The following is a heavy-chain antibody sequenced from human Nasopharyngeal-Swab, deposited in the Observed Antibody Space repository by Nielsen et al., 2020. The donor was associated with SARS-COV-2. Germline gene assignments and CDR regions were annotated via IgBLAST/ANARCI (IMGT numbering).Heavy chain of an antibody. CDR3: ARDGLDYDFWSAYFMDV. D-gene: IGHD3-3*01. V-gene: IGHV3-48*04. CDR2: ISGSGDTT. J-gene: IGHJ6*02. CDR1: GFTFNNYN. Sequence: GGSLRLSCAASGFTFNNYNFNWVRQAPGKGLEWVSIISGSGDTTYYADSVKGRFTISRDNAKNSLYLQMNSLRAEDTAVYYCARDGLDYDFWSAYFMDVWGQGTTVTVSS.